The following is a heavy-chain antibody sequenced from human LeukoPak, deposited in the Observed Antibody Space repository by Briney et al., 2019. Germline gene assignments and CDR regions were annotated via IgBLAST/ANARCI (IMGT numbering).Heavy chain of an antibody. V-gene: IGHV3-23*01. Sequence: GGSLRLSCAGSGFAFGTYAVSWVRQAPGKGLEWVSVISGDTGSIVYADSVKGRFTISRDNSENTVYLQMDSLRAEDTAVYYCAKEKVVSPPWVSYFDYWGQGTLVTVSS. D-gene: IGHD1-26*01. CDR3: AKEKVVSPPWVSYFDY. J-gene: IGHJ4*02. CDR1: GFAFGTYA. CDR2: ISGDTGSI.